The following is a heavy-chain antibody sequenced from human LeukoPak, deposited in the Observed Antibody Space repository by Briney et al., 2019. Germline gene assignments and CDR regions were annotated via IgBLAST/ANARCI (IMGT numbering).Heavy chain of an antibody. D-gene: IGHD1-26*01. CDR2: INHSGST. J-gene: IGHJ4*02. CDR1: GGSFSGYY. V-gene: IGHV4-34*01. CDR3: AGRAGSNYFDY. Sequence: SETLSLTCAVYGGSFSGYYWSWIRQPPGKGLEWIGEINHSGSTNYNPSLKSRVTISVDTSKNQFSLKLSSATAADTAVYYCAGRAGSNYFDYWGQGTLITVSS.